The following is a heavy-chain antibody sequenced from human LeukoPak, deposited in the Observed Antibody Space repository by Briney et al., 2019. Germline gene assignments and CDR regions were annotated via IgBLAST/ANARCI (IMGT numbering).Heavy chain of an antibody. CDR1: GFIFSHFG. CDR3: AKDAQRGFDFSNSLES. Sequence: GKSLRLSCTTSGFIFSHFGMHWVRQAPGKGLEWVAVIWSDGTDKYYGDSVKGRFTISRDNSENTVYLQMNSLRVEDTAVYYCAKDAQRGFDFSNSLESWGQGTLVTVSS. D-gene: IGHD4-11*01. CDR2: IWSDGTDK. J-gene: IGHJ4*02. V-gene: IGHV3-33*06.